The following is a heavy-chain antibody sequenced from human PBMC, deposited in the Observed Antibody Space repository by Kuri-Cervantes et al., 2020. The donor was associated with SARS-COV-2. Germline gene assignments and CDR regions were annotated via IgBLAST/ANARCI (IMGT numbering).Heavy chain of an antibody. D-gene: IGHD2-2*01. Sequence: GGSLRLSCAASGFTFSSYWMSWVRQAPGKGLEWVASIKQDGSEKYYVDSVKGRFTISRDNSKNTLYLQMNSLRAEDTAVYYCARDLGVVVPAIDYGMDVWGQGTTVTVSS. CDR1: GFTFSSYW. CDR2: IKQDGSEK. J-gene: IGHJ6*02. V-gene: IGHV3-7*01. CDR3: ARDLGVVVPAIDYGMDV.